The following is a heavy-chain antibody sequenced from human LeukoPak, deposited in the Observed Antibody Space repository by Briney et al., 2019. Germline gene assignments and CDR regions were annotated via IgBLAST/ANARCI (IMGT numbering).Heavy chain of an antibody. D-gene: IGHD5-12*01. CDR2: IYSSGIN. V-gene: IGHV4-4*07. CDR3: AREPTSGREPTSGRPLDY. Sequence: SETLSLTCTVSGGSTSGYFWSWIRQPAGKGLEWIGRIYSSGINNYNPSLKSRVTMSLDTSKNHLSLNLTSVTAADTAVYYCAREPTSGREPTSGRPLDYWGPGTLVTVPS. J-gene: IGHJ4*02. CDR1: GGSTSGYF.